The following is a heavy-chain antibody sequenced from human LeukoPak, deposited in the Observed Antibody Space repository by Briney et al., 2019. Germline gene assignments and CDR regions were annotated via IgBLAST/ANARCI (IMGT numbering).Heavy chain of an antibody. J-gene: IGHJ4*02. D-gene: IGHD3-9*01. CDR2: IKQDGSEK. CDR1: GFTFSSYW. Sequence: GGSLRLSCAASGFTFSSYWMSWVRQAPGKGLEWVANIKQDGSEKYYVDSVKGRFTISRDNAKNSLYLQMNSLRAEDTAMYYCAREDDILTGYPYFDYWGQGTLVTVSS. V-gene: IGHV3-7*03. CDR3: AREDDILTGYPYFDY.